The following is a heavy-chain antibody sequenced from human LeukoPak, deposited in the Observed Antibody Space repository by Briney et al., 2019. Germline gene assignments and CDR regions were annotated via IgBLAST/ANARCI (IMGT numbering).Heavy chain of an antibody. D-gene: IGHD2-2*01. CDR3: ARGPAATGY. J-gene: IGHJ4*02. Sequence: GGSLRLSCAASGFTFSSYSLNWVRQAPGKGLEWVSVIYSGGSTYYADSVKGRFTISRDNSKNTLYLQMNSLRAEDTAVYYCARGPAATGYWGRGTLVTVSS. CDR2: IYSGGST. V-gene: IGHV3-53*01. CDR1: GFTFSSYS.